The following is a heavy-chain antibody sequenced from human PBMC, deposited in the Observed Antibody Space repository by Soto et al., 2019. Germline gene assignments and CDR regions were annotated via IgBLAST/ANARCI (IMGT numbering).Heavy chain of an antibody. V-gene: IGHV4-31*03. CDR3: ARDRHSSSWYGMDV. CDR2: IYYSGST. D-gene: IGHD6-6*01. J-gene: IGHJ6*02. CDR1: GGSISSGGYY. Sequence: QVQLQESGPGLVKPSQTLSLTCTVSGGSISSGGYYWTWIRQHPGKGLEWLGYIYYSGSTYYNPSLKSRVTISVDTSKNQFALKLSSVTAADTAVYYCARDRHSSSWYGMDVWGQGTTVTVSS.